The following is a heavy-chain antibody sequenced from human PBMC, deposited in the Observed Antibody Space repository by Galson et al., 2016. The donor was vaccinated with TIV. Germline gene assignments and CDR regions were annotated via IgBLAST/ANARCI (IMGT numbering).Heavy chain of an antibody. J-gene: IGHJ4*02. V-gene: IGHV3-23*01. CDR2: ISGTGIST. D-gene: IGHD6-19*01. CDR3: AKDLFIAVPNTGAFDC. Sequence: SLRLSCAASGFAVSNFAMSWVRQAPGKGLEWVSTISGTGISTYYADSVKGRFTISRDNSKNKMFLQMNSLRAEETAIYYCAKDLFIAVPNTGAFDCWGQGTLVTVSS. CDR1: GFAVSNFA.